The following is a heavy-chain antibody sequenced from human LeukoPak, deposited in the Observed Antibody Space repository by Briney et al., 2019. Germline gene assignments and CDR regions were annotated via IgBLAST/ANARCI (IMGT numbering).Heavy chain of an antibody. Sequence: SETLSLTCTVSGGSISSYYWSWIRQPPGKGLEWIGYIYYSGSTNYNPSLNSRVTISVDTSKNQFSLKLSSVTAADTPVYYCARRRITIFGIAFDIWGQGTIVTVSS. CDR1: GGSISSYY. D-gene: IGHD3-3*01. CDR2: IYYSGST. V-gene: IGHV4-59*08. J-gene: IGHJ3*02. CDR3: ARRRITIFGIAFDI.